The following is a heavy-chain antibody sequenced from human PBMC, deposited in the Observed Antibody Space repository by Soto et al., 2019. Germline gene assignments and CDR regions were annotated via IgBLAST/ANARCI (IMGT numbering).Heavy chain of an antibody. V-gene: IGHV3-33*01. J-gene: IGHJ4*02. D-gene: IGHD4-17*01. Sequence: GGSLRLSCEASGFTFNTYSMHWVRQPPGKGLEWLAAIWYDGTQKYYADSVKGRFIISRDNSKKTLYLEMNGLRAEDTAVYYCARAGGTTVTGLWHFGSWGQGTLVTVSS. CDR2: IWYDGTQK. CDR1: GFTFNTYS. CDR3: ARAGGTTVTGLWHFGS.